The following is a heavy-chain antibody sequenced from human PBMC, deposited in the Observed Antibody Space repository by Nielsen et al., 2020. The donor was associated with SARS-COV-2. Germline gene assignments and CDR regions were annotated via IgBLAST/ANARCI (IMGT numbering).Heavy chain of an antibody. J-gene: IGHJ1*01. CDR1: GGTFSSYA. D-gene: IGHD3-10*01. CDR2: IIPIFGTA. CDR3: ASGEWLGHFQH. Sequence: SVKVSCKASGGTFSSYAISWVRQAPGQGLEWMGGIIPIFGTANYAQKFQGRVTITADKSTSTAYMELSSLRSEDTAVYYCASGEWLGHFQHWGQGTLVTVSS. V-gene: IGHV1-69*06.